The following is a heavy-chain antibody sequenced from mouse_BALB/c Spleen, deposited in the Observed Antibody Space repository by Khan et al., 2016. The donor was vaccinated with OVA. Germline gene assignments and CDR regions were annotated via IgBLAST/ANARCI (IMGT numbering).Heavy chain of an antibody. V-gene: IGHV2-6-7*01. CDR1: GFSLTGYG. CDR3: ARAYYANYREAMDY. J-gene: IGHJ4*01. Sequence: VQLQESGPGLVAPSQSLSITCTVSGFSLTGYGVNWVRQPPGKGLEWLGMIWGDGSTDYNSGIKSRLSITKDNSKSQASLRMISLQTDDTARYYCARAYYANYREAMDYWGQGNSVTVSS. D-gene: IGHD2-10*01. CDR2: IWGDGST.